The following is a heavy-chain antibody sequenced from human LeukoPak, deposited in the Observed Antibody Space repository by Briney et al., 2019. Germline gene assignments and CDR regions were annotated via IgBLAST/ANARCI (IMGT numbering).Heavy chain of an antibody. CDR2: IGTAGEI. CDR3: ARDQRGLYSSGSYYSHYFDY. Sequence: GGSLRLSCAASGFTFRSYDMHWVRQATGKGLEWVSGIGTAGEIYYPGSVKGRFTISRENAKNSLYLQMNSLRAEDTAVYYCARDQRGLYSSGSYYSHYFDYWGQGTLVTVSS. CDR1: GFTFRSYD. J-gene: IGHJ4*02. D-gene: IGHD3-10*01. V-gene: IGHV3-13*01.